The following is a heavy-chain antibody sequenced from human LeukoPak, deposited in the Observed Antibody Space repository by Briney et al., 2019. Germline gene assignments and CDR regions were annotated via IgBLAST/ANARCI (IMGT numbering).Heavy chain of an antibody. V-gene: IGHV3-30*18. CDR1: GFTFSSYG. Sequence: PGGSLRLSCAASGFTFSSYGMHWVRQAPGKGLEWVAVISYDGSNKYYADSVKGRFTISIDNSKNTLYLQMNSLRAEDTAVYYCAKDRTGSQRRGYFDYWGQGTLVTVSS. D-gene: IGHD3/OR15-3a*01. CDR3: AKDRTGSQRRGYFDY. CDR2: ISYDGSNK. J-gene: IGHJ4*02.